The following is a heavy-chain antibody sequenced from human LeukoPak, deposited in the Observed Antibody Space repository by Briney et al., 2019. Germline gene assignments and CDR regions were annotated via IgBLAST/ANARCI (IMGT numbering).Heavy chain of an antibody. CDR3: SRDTVGYDFWSGYSEY. CDR1: GFTFGDYA. CDR2: IRSKAYGGTT. Sequence: PGRSLRLSCIASGFTFGDYAMSWVRQAPGKGLEWVGFIRSKAYGGTTDYAASVKGRFIISRDDSKGIAYLQMNSLKTEDTAVYYCSRDTVGYDFWSGYSEYWGQGTLVTVSS. D-gene: IGHD3-3*01. J-gene: IGHJ4*02. V-gene: IGHV3-49*04.